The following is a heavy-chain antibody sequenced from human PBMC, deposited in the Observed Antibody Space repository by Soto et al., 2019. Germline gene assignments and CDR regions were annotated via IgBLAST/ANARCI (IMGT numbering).Heavy chain of an antibody. D-gene: IGHD6-19*01. CDR1: GYTFTSYG. J-gene: IGHJ6*02. CDR2: ISAYNGNT. CDR3: AGESSGWYDYYCYGMDV. Sequence: QVQLVQSGAEVKKPGASVKVSCKASGYTFTSYGISWVRQAPGQGLEWMGWISAYNGNTNYAQKLQGRVTMTTDTSTSKAYMELRSLRSDDTAVYYCAGESSGWYDYYCYGMDVWGQGTTVTVSS. V-gene: IGHV1-18*01.